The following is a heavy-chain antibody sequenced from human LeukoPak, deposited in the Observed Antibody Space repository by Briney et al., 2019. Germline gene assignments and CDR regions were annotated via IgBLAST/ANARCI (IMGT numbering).Heavy chain of an antibody. J-gene: IGHJ6*02. Sequence: PGGSLRLSCAASGFTFSSYTMNWVRQAPGKGLEWVSSTSSASSYIYYADSVKGRFTISRDNAKDSLYLQMDSLRAEDTAVYYCTRDQGYNYGSFYYYHGMDVWGRGTTVTVSS. CDR1: GFTFSSYT. V-gene: IGHV3-21*01. CDR3: TRDQGYNYGSFYYYHGMDV. D-gene: IGHD5-18*01. CDR2: TSSASSYI.